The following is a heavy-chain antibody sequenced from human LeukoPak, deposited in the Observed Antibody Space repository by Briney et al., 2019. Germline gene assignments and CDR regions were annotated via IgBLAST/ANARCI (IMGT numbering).Heavy chain of an antibody. CDR3: AKDNVEMATITLDY. Sequence: GGSRRLSCAASGFTFSRYAMSWVRQAPGKGLEWVSTISGSGGSTYYADSVKGRFTISRDNSKNTLYLQMNSLRAEDTAVYYCAKDNVEMATITLDYWGQGTLVTVSS. V-gene: IGHV3-23*01. CDR2: ISGSGGST. CDR1: GFTFSRYA. D-gene: IGHD5-24*01. J-gene: IGHJ4*02.